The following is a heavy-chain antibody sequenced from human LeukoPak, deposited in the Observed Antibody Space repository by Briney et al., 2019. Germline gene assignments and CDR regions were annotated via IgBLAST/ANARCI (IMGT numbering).Heavy chain of an antibody. CDR2: ISWRRISI. Sequence: GGSLRLSCAASGFTFDEYAMHWVRQAPGEGLGWVSGISWRRISIGYADSVKGRFTISRDNAKNSLYLEMNSLTTEDTAFYYCAKGQGLRLWKENFDYWGQGTLVTVSS. D-gene: IGHD6-25*01. CDR3: AKGQGLRLWKENFDY. V-gene: IGHV3-9*01. J-gene: IGHJ4*02. CDR1: GFTFDEYA.